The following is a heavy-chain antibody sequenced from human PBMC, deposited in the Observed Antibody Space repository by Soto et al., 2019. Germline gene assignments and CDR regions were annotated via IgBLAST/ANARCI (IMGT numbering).Heavy chain of an antibody. CDR3: AKCFRNYAADNFDN. D-gene: IGHD4-4*01. Sequence: EVQLLESGGGLVQPGGSLRLSCAASGFTFNNYAMSWVRQAPGKGLEWVSTITGGGAGTYYADSVKGRFTISRDNSTSKLYLQMNSLRVEDTALYYCAKCFRNYAADNFDNWGQGTLVTVSS. CDR1: GFTFNNYA. J-gene: IGHJ4*02. V-gene: IGHV3-23*01. CDR2: ITGGGAGT.